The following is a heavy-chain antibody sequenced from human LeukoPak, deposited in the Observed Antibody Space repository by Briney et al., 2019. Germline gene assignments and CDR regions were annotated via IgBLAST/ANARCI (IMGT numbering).Heavy chain of an antibody. CDR3: ARGLLRDGYTYTYSFDY. J-gene: IGHJ4*02. Sequence: PGGSLRLSCAASGFTFSSYSMNWVRQAPGKGLEWVSSISSSSSYIYYADSVKGRFTISRDSTKNTIYLQMNNLRAEDTAVYCCARGLLRDGYTYTYSFDYWGQGALVTVSS. V-gene: IGHV3-21*01. CDR1: GFTFSSYS. D-gene: IGHD5-18*01. CDR2: ISSSSSYI.